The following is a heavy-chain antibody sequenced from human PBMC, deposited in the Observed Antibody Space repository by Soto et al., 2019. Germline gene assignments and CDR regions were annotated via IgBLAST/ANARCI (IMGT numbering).Heavy chain of an antibody. CDR3: ARHRDLGGSEKPHGDWFDP. J-gene: IGHJ5*02. V-gene: IGHV5-51*01. CDR1: GYSFTSYW. Sequence: GESLKISCKGSGYSFTSYWIGWVRQMPGKGLEWMGIIYPGDSDTRYSPSFQGQVTISADKSISTAYLQWSSLKASDTAMYYCARHRDLGGSEKPHGDWFDPWGQGTLVTVSS. D-gene: IGHD5-12*01. CDR2: IYPGDSDT.